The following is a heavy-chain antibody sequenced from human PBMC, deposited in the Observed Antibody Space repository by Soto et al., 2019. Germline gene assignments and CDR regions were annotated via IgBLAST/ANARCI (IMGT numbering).Heavy chain of an antibody. D-gene: IGHD5-12*01. CDR1: GGSISSYY. Sequence: PSETLSLTCTVSGGSISSYYWSWIRQPPGKGLEWIGYIYYSGSTNYNPSLKSRVTISVDTSKNQFSLKLSSVTAADTAVYYCARDLFRLGYSGYDFTGPDYWGQGTLVTVSS. CDR2: IYYSGST. V-gene: IGHV4-59*01. CDR3: ARDLFRLGYSGYDFTGPDY. J-gene: IGHJ4*02.